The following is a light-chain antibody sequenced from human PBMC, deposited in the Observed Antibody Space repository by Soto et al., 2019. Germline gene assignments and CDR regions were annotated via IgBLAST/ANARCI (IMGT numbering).Light chain of an antibody. CDR3: QQTYTTPWT. CDR1: QSISSW. CDR2: DAS. V-gene: IGKV1-5*01. J-gene: IGKJ1*01. Sequence: GAIVTITCRASQSISSWLAWYQQKPGKAPKFLIYDASNLESGVPSRFSGSGSGTEFALTINSLQPEDFATIYCQQTYTTPWTFGQGTKVDIK.